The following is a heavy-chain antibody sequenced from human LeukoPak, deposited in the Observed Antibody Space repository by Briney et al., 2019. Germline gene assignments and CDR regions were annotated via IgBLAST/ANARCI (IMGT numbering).Heavy chain of an antibody. D-gene: IGHD2-21*01. CDR3: ARHPIEYDAFDI. V-gene: IGHV4-4*09. J-gene: IGHJ3*02. CDR1: GGSISSYY. Sequence: SETLSLTCTVSGGSISSYYWSWVRQPPGKGLEWIGYIYTSGSTNYNPSLKSRVTISVDTSKNQFSLKLSSVTAADTAVYYCARHPIEYDAFDIWGQGTMVTVSS. CDR2: IYTSGST.